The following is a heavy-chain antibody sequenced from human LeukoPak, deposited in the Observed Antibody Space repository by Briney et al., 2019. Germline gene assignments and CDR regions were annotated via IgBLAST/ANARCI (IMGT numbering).Heavy chain of an antibody. CDR3: AREGYCSSTSCQYYYYYGMDV. J-gene: IGHJ6*02. V-gene: IGHV1-8*02. Sequence: ASVKVSCKASGGTFSSYAISWVRQATGQGLEWMGWMNPNSGNTGYAQKFQGRVTMTRNTSISTAYMELSSLRSEDTAVYYCAREGYCSSTSCQYYYYYGMDVWGQGTTVTVSS. D-gene: IGHD2-2*01. CDR1: GGTFSSYA. CDR2: MNPNSGNT.